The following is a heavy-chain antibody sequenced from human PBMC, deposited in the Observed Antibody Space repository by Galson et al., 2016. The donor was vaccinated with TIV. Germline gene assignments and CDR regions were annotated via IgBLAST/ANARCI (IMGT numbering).Heavy chain of an antibody. D-gene: IGHD2-15*01. J-gene: IGHJ4*02. CDR3: AREVACGGTCYYFDN. CDR2: INWNGGST. CDR1: GFTLDDYG. Sequence: FLRLSCAASGFTLDDYGVSWVRQAPGKGLEWVSSINWNGGSTGYADSVKGRFTISRANAKNSLYLQRNSLSAEDTALSYCAREVACGGTCYYFDNWGQGNLVTGSS. V-gene: IGHV3-20*04.